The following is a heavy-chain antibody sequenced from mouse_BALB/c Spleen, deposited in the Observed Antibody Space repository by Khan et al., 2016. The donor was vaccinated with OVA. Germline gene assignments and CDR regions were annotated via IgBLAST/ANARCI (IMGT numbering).Heavy chain of an antibody. D-gene: IGHD6-1*01. Sequence: VQLQQSGAELVKSGATVKLSCTASGLNIKDTYMHWLKQWPEQGLEWIGRIDPPNGNTKYDPKFQGKGTITADTYSKTVYQQLSSVTSEGTTVYYCARIARKWGQGTTLTVSS. J-gene: IGHJ2*01. CDR1: GLNIKDTY. V-gene: IGHV14-3*02. CDR2: IDPPNGNT. CDR3: ARIARK.